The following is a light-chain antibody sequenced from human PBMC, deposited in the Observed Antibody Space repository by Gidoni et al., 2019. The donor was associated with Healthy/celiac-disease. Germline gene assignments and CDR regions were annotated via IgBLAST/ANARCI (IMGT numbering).Light chain of an antibody. V-gene: IGKV3-20*01. Sequence: WTQFSGSLSLSPGARATLSCRASQYVSSDYLAWYQQKPGQAPRLLIYGASSRATGSPDRFSGSGSGTDFTLTISRLEPEDIAVYYCQQNGSSPRTFGQGTRVEIK. J-gene: IGKJ1*01. CDR1: QYVSSDY. CDR3: QQNGSSPRT. CDR2: GAS.